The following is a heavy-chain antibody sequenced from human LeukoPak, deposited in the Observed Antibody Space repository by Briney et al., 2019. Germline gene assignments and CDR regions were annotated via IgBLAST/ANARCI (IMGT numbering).Heavy chain of an antibody. CDR3: ARVGATSYYYYMDV. D-gene: IGHD1-26*01. J-gene: IGHJ6*03. Sequence: PSETLSLTCSVSGYSISSANYWGWIRQPPGKGLEWIGSIYHSGSTYYNPSLKSRLTISVDTSKKQFSLKLTSVTAADTAVYYCARVGATSYYYYMDVWGKGTTVTVSS. CDR1: GYSISSANY. CDR2: IYHSGST. V-gene: IGHV4-38-2*02.